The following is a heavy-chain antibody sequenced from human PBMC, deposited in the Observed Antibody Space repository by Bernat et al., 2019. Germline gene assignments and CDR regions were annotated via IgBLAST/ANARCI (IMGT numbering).Heavy chain of an antibody. CDR2: ISSSGSTI. CDR3: AGAGRNSRTWYPYYFDY. Sequence: EVQLVESGGGLVQPGGSLRLSCAASGFTFSSDEMNWVRQAPGKGLEWVSYISSSGSTIYYADSVKGRFTISRDNAKNSLYLQMNSLRAEDTAVYYCAGAGRNSRTWYPYYFDYWGQGTLVTVSS. CDR1: GFTFSSDE. J-gene: IGHJ4*02. V-gene: IGHV3-48*03. D-gene: IGHD6-13*01.